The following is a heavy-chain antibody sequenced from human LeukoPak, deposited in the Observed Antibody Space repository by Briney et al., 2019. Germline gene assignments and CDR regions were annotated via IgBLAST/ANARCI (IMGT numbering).Heavy chain of an antibody. J-gene: IGHJ6*03. Sequence: SETLSLTCTVSGGSISSYYWTWIRQPAGKGLEWIGRIYTSGSTNYNPSLKSRVTMSVDTSKNQFSLKLNSVTAADTAVYYCARESSSGYVSYYYYYYMDVWGKGTTVTISS. CDR1: GGSISSYY. CDR3: ARESSSGYVSYYYYYYMDV. V-gene: IGHV4-4*07. D-gene: IGHD5-12*01. CDR2: IYTSGST.